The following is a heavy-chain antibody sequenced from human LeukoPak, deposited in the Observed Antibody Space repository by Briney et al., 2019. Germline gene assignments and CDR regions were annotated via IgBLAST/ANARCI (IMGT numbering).Heavy chain of an antibody. D-gene: IGHD3-3*01. CDR2: ISGSGGST. J-gene: IGHJ6*03. CDR1: GFTFSSYA. Sequence: PGGSLRLSCAASGFTFSSYAMSWVRQAPGKGLEWVSAISGSGGSTYYADSVKGRFTISRDNSKNTLYLQMNSLRAEDTAVYYCAKAAPYYDFWSGYYWYYYYMDVWGKGTTVTVSS. V-gene: IGHV3-23*01. CDR3: AKAAPYYDFWSGYYWYYYYMDV.